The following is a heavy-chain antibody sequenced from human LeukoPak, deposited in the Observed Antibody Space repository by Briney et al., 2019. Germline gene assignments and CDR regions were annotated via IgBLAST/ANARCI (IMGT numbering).Heavy chain of an antibody. J-gene: IGHJ4*02. V-gene: IGHV4-34*01. CDR1: GGSFGGCY. D-gene: IGHD3-10*01. Sequence: PSETLSLTCAIYGGSFGGCYWSWIRQPPGKGLEWIGEINHSGSTNYNPSLKSRVTISVDTSKNHFSLKLSSVTAADTAVYYCAGPGAGDLDYWGQGTLVTVSS. CDR2: INHSGST. CDR3: AGPGAGDLDY.